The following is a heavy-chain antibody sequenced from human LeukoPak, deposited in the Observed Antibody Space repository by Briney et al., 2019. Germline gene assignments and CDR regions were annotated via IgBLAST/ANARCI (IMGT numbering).Heavy chain of an antibody. D-gene: IGHD4-17*01. CDR2: IIPIFGTA. CDR1: GGTFSSYA. J-gene: IGHJ4*02. V-gene: IGHV1-69*13. Sequence: SVKASCKASGGTFSSYAISWVRQAPGQGLEWMGGIIPIFGTANYAQKFQGRVTITADESTSTAYMELSSLRSEDTAVYYCARDGSLGDDDYGDYVYGYWGQGTLVTVSS. CDR3: ARDGSLGDDDYGDYVYGY.